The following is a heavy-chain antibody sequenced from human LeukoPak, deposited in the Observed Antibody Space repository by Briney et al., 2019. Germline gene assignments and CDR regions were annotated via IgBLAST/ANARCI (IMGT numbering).Heavy chain of an antibody. J-gene: IGHJ4*02. CDR3: AKAAPSGNYYNVPGV. CDR2: ISGSGGKT. D-gene: IGHD3-10*01. Sequence: GGSLRLSCAASGFTFSSYAMSWVRQAPGKGLEWVSAISGSGGKTYYTDSVKGRFTISRDNSKNTLYLQMNSLRAEDTAVYYCAKAAPSGNYYNVPGVWGQGTLVTVPS. V-gene: IGHV3-23*01. CDR1: GFTFSSYA.